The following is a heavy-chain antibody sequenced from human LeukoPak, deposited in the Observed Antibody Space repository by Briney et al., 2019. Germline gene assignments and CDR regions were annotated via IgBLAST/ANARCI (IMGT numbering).Heavy chain of an antibody. CDR3: VRDLDSVAFL. Sequence: PGGSLRLSCAASGFTFSSFWMNWVRQAPGKGLEWVANIKEDGSEKYYVDSVKGRFTISRDNAKNSLYLQMNSLRAEDTAVYYCVRDLDSVAFLWGQGSLVTVSS. D-gene: IGHD1-1*01. V-gene: IGHV3-7*01. CDR1: GFTFSSFW. CDR2: IKEDGSEK. J-gene: IGHJ4*02.